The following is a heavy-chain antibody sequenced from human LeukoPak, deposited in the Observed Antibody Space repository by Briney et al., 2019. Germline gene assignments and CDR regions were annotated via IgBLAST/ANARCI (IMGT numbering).Heavy chain of an antibody. J-gene: IGHJ6*02. CDR1: GFIFSSYW. CDR3: ARSYYDFWSGYYNYYYYGMDV. D-gene: IGHD3-3*01. CDR2: IKQDGSEK. Sequence: PGGSLRLSCAASGFIFSSYWMSWVRQAPGKGLEWVANIKQDGSEKYYVDSVKGRFTISRDNAKNSLYLQMNSLRAEDTAVYYCARSYYDFWSGYYNYYYYGMDVWGQGTTVTVSS. V-gene: IGHV3-7*03.